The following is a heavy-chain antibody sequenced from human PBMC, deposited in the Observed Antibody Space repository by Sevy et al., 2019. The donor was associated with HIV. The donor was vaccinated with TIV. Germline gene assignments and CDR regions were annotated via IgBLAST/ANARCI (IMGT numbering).Heavy chain of an antibody. V-gene: IGHV3-43*01. CDR3: AKDLAIAAAAPYGMDV. D-gene: IGHD6-13*01. J-gene: IGHJ6*02. Sequence: GGSLRLSCAASGFTFDDYTMRWVRQAPGKGLEWVSLISWDGGSTYYADSVKGRFTISRDNSKNSLYLQMNSLRTEDTALYYCAKDLAIAAAAPYGMDVWGQGTTVTVSS. CDR2: ISWDGGST. CDR1: GFTFDDYT.